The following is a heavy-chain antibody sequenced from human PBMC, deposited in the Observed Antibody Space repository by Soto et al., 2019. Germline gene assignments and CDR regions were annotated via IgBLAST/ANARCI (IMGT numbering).Heavy chain of an antibody. J-gene: IGHJ2*01. CDR2: IIPIFGTA. CDR3: ARGNHRWLQLWYFDL. D-gene: IGHD5-12*01. V-gene: IGHV1-69*12. CDR1: GGTFSSYT. Sequence: QVQLVQSGAEVKKPGSSVTVSCKASGGTFSSYTNSWVRQAPGQGLEWMGGIIPIFGTANYAQKFQGRVTITADESTSTDYMELSSLGSEDTAVYYCARGNHRWLQLWYFDLWGRGTLVTVSS.